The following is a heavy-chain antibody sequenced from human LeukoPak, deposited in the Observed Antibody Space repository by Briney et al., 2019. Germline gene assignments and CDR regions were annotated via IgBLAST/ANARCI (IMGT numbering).Heavy chain of an antibody. CDR1: GFTFSSYG. CDR2: ISYDGSNK. D-gene: IGHD4-17*01. V-gene: IGHV3-30*18. Sequence: GGSLRLSCAASGFTFSSYGMHWVRQAPGKGLEWVAVISYDGSNKYYADSVKGRFTISRDNSKNTLYLQMNSLGAEDTAVYYCAKTYGDYVGYFDYWGQGTLVTVSS. J-gene: IGHJ4*02. CDR3: AKTYGDYVGYFDY.